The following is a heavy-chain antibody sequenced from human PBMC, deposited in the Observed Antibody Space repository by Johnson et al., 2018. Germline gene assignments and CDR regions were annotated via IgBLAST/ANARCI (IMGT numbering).Heavy chain of an antibody. V-gene: IGHV3-23*01. CDR3: AKSPGFWAHDQ. Sequence: VQLQESGGGLVQPGGSLRLSCAASGFSFNNYAMNWVRQAPGKGLEWVSSISSSGGTTYYADAVKGRFTISRDNSKNTLYLQMNSLRPEDPALYYCAKSPGFWAHDQWGLGTLVTVSS. CDR2: ISSSGGTT. J-gene: IGHJ4*02. CDR1: GFSFNNYA. D-gene: IGHD7-27*01.